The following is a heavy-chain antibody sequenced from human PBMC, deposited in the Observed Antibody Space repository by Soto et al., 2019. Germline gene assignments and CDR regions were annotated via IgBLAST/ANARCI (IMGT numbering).Heavy chain of an antibody. CDR1: GGSISSYY. CDR3: ARVLVFYGGFDP. J-gene: IGHJ5*02. V-gene: IGHV3-11*01. D-gene: IGHD2-21*02. Sequence: LSLTCTVSGGSISSYYWSWIRQPPGKGLEWVSYISSSGSTIYYADSVKGRFTISRDNAKNSLYLQMNSLRAEDTAVYYCARVLVFYGGFDPWGQGTLVTVSS. CDR2: ISSSGSTI.